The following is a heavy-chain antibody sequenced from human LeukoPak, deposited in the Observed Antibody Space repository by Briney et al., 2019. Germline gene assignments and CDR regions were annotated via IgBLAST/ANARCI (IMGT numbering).Heavy chain of an antibody. CDR3: ASLTLYGDYVNYYYYMDV. Sequence: ASVKVSCKASGYTFTSYAMNWVRQAPGQGLEWMGWINTNTGNPTYAQGFTGRFVFSLDTSVSTAYLQIGSLKAEDTAVYYCASLTLYGDYVNYYYYMDVWGKGTTVTVSS. CDR1: GYTFTSYA. J-gene: IGHJ6*03. CDR2: INTNTGNP. D-gene: IGHD4-17*01. V-gene: IGHV7-4-1*01.